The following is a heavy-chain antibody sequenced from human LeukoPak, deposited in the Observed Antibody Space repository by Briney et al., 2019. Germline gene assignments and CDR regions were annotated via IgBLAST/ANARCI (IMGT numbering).Heavy chain of an antibody. V-gene: IGHV3-20*04. Sequence: GGSLRLSCAASGFTFDDYAMNWVRQAPGKGLEWVSGINWNGGSTYYRDSVKGRFTISRDNAKNSLYLQMNSLRAEDTALYYCARVKGSGYRNSIDYWGQGTLVTASS. CDR2: INWNGGST. CDR1: GFTFDDYA. D-gene: IGHD3-3*01. CDR3: ARVKGSGYRNSIDY. J-gene: IGHJ4*02.